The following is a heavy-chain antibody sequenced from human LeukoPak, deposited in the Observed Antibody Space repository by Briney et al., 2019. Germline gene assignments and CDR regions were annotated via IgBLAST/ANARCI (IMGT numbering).Heavy chain of an antibody. CDR1: GFTFSNAW. J-gene: IGHJ6*02. CDR2: ISSSSSTI. V-gene: IGHV3-48*04. D-gene: IGHD3-3*01. CDR3: ATPPYENYYYYGMDV. Sequence: GGSLRLSCAASGFTFSNAWMSWVRQAPGKGLEWVSYISSSSSTIYYADSVKGRFTISRDNAKNSLYLQMNSLRAEDTAVYYCATPPYENYYYYGMDVWGQGTTVTVSS.